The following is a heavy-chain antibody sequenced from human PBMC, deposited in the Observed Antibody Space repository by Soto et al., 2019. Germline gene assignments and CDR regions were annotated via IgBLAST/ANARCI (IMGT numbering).Heavy chain of an antibody. Sequence: GGSLRLSCAASGFTFSNAWMSWVRQAPGKGLEWVGRIKSKTDGGTTDYAAPVKGRFTISRDDSKNTLYLQMNSLKTEDTAVYYCTGLYCSSTSCLYYYYYGMDVWGQGTTVTVPS. V-gene: IGHV3-15*01. CDR3: TGLYCSSTSCLYYYYYGMDV. CDR1: GFTFSNAW. D-gene: IGHD2-2*01. J-gene: IGHJ6*02. CDR2: IKSKTDGGTT.